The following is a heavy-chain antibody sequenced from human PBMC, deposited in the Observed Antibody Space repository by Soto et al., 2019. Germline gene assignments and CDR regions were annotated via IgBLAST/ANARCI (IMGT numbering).Heavy chain of an antibody. J-gene: IGHJ4*02. CDR1: GDSISSNSYY. CDR2: LYYTGTP. Sequence: QLQLQESGPGLVKPSETLSLTCTVSGDSISSNSYYWGWIRLSPGMGLEWIGNLYYTGTPYYNPSFRSRVTISKDTSKNQFSLILGSVTAGDTAVYYCAIRSNLGVYFDFWGQGALVTVSS. D-gene: IGHD3-3*01. CDR3: AIRSNLGVYFDF. V-gene: IGHV4-39*01.